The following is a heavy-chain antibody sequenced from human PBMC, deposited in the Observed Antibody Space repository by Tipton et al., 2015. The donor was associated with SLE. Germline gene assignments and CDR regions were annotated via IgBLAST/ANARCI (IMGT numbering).Heavy chain of an antibody. V-gene: IGHV4-34*01. J-gene: IGHJ3*02. CDR2: INHSGTT. CDR3: ATYRDYYDSSGYDAFDI. CDR1: GGSFSDYY. Sequence: TLSLTCAVYGGSFSDYYWNWIRQPPGKGLEWIGEINHSGTTNYNPSLKSRVTISVDRSKNQFSLKLSSVTAADTAVYYCATYRDYYDSSGYDAFDIWGQGTMVTVSS. D-gene: IGHD3-22*01.